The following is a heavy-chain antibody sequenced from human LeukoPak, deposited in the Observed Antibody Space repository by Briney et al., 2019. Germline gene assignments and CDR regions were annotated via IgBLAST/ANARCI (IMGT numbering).Heavy chain of an antibody. CDR2: ISSSSSTI. J-gene: IGHJ5*02. D-gene: IGHD1-7*01. CDR3: ARDYPYLIARYNWNYVNWFDP. Sequence: VGSLRLSCAASGFTFSTYSMNWVRQAPRQGLEWVSYISSSSSTIYYADSVKGRFTISRDNAKNSLYLQMNSLRDEDTAVYYCARDYPYLIARYNWNYVNWFDPWGQGTLVTVSS. CDR1: GFTFSTYS. V-gene: IGHV3-48*02.